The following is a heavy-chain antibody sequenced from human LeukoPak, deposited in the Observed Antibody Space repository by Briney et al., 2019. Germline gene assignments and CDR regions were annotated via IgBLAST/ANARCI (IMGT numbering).Heavy chain of an antibody. J-gene: IGHJ4*02. D-gene: IGHD4-17*01. CDR3: AREDYGDYELDY. V-gene: IGHV3-30*04. CDR1: GFTFSRYG. CDR2: ISYDGSNK. Sequence: GGSLRLSCAASGFTFSRYGMHWVRQAPGKGLEWVTAISYDGSNKYYADSVKGRFTISRDNSKNTLYVQMNSLRAEDTAVYYCAREDYGDYELDYWGQGTLVTVSS.